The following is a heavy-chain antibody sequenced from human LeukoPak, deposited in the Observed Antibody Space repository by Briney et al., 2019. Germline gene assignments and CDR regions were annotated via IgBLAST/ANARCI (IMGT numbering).Heavy chain of an antibody. D-gene: IGHD6-19*01. CDR2: ITGIADKT. CDR1: GFTFSSYW. J-gene: IGHJ3*02. V-gene: IGHV3-23*01. Sequence: QPGGSLRLSCAASGFTFSSYWMNWVRQAPGKGLEWVSSITGIADKTYDADSVKGRFTISRDNSKNTLSLQMNSLRVEDTAIYYCARRGGSRGWGAFDIWGQGTIVTVSS. CDR3: ARRGGSRGWGAFDI.